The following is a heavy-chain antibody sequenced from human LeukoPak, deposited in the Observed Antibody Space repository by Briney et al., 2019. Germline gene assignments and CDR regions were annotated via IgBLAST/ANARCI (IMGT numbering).Heavy chain of an antibody. D-gene: IGHD3-22*01. V-gene: IGHV3-53*01. CDR3: AKYYDSNAYYFDF. CDR1: GFIVSSNY. J-gene: IGHJ4*02. Sequence: GGSLRLSCAASGFIVSSNYMSWVRQAPGKGLEWVLVIYSGGSTYYADSVKGRFTISRDSSKNTLYLQMNSLRAEDTAVYYCAKYYDSNAYYFDFWGQGTLVTVSS. CDR2: IYSGGST.